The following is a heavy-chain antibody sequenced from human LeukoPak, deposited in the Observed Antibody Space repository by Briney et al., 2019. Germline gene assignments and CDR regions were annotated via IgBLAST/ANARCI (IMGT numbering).Heavy chain of an antibody. CDR2: NSGSGGRT. Sequence: PGGSLRLSCAASGFTFTTYAMSWVRQAPGEGLEWVSGNSGSGGRTYYADAVKGRFTISRDNSKKTLYLQMNSLRAEDTAVYYCAKAGGRREQGDNYFDYWGQGTLSPSPQ. J-gene: IGHJ4*02. D-gene: IGHD1-26*01. CDR1: GFTFTTYA. CDR3: AKAGGRREQGDNYFDY. V-gene: IGHV3-23*01.